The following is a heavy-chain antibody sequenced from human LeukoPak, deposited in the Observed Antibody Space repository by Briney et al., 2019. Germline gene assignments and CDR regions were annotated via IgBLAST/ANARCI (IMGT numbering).Heavy chain of an antibody. CDR1: GGSISSYY. CDR2: IYYSGST. J-gene: IGHJ3*02. V-gene: IGHV4-59*01. CDR3: ARSIAAAGSSCAFDI. D-gene: IGHD6-13*01. Sequence: SETLSLTCTVSGGSISSYYWSWIRQPPGKGLEWIGYIYYSGSTNYNPSLKSRVTISVDTSKNQFSLKLSSVTAADTAVYYCARSIAAAGSSCAFDIWGQATMVTVSS.